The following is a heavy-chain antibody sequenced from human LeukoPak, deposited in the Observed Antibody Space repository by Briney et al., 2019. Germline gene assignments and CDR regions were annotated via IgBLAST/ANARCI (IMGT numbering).Heavy chain of an antibody. CDR1: GYSFTSYW. CDR2: IYPRDSNT. CDR3: ARREEAMELSEN. V-gene: IGHV5-51*01. D-gene: IGHD5-18*01. Sequence: GASLKTPCKDSGYSFTSYWIGWVRQMPGKGLEWMGIIYPRDSNTTYSPSLQGQPSPTADKSIHTTCLQGRSLKASDTAIYYCARREEAMELSENWG. J-gene: IGHJ1*01.